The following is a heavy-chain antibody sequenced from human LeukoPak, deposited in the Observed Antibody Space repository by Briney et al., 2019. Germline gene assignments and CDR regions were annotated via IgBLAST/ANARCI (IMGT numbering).Heavy chain of an antibody. CDR1: GGSISSSSYY. D-gene: IGHD6-19*01. V-gene: IGHV4-39*01. CDR2: IYYSGST. CDR3: AITHPVAGPGANWFDP. Sequence: SETLSLTCTVSGGSISSSSYYWGWIRQPPGKGLEWIGSIYYSGSTYYNPSLKSRVTISVDTSKNQFSLKLSSVTAADTAVYYCAITHPVAGPGANWFDPWGQGTLVTVSS. J-gene: IGHJ5*02.